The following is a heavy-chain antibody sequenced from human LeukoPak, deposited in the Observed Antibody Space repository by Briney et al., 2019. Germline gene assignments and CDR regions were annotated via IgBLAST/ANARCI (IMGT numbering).Heavy chain of an antibody. V-gene: IGHV3-21*01. D-gene: IGHD5-18*01. CDR2: ISSSSSYI. CDR1: GFTFSSYS. J-gene: IGHJ4*02. Sequence: GGSLRLSCAASGFTFSSYSMYWVRQAPGKGLEWVSSISSSSSYIYYADSVKGRFTISRDNAKNSLYLQMNSLRAEDTAVYYCARDTGYSYGWDRGYFDYWGQGTLVTVSS. CDR3: ARDTGYSYGWDRGYFDY.